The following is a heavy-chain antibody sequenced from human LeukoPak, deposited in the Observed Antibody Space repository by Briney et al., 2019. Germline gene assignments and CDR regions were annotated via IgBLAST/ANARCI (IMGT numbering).Heavy chain of an antibody. Sequence: ASVQVSCQASGYTFTSYAMNWVRPAPGQGLEWMGWINANTGNPTYAQGFTGRFIFSLDTSVSTAYLQISSLKAEDSAIYYCARTIAVAGYMDVWGKGTTVTVSS. CDR1: GYTFTSYA. CDR3: ARTIAVAGYMDV. D-gene: IGHD6-19*01. V-gene: IGHV7-4-1*02. CDR2: INANTGNP. J-gene: IGHJ6*03.